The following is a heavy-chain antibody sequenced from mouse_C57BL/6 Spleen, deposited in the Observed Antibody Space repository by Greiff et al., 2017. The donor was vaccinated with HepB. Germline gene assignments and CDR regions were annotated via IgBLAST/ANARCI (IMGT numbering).Heavy chain of an antibody. CDR1: GYTFTSYT. D-gene: IGHD2-1*01. CDR2: INPSSGYT. CDR3: ARSGNWVFFDY. V-gene: IGHV1-4*01. J-gene: IGHJ2*01. Sequence: QVQLKESGAELARPGASVKMSCKASGYTFTSYTMHWVKQRPGQGLEWIGYINPSSGYTKYNQKFKDKATLTADKSSSTAYMQLSSLTSEDSAVYYCARSGNWVFFDYWGQGTTLTVSS.